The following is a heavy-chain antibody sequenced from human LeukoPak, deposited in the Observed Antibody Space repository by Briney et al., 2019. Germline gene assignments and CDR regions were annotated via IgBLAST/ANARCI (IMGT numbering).Heavy chain of an antibody. J-gene: IGHJ5*02. CDR2: ISYDGSKK. V-gene: IGHV3-30*03. CDR3: ARDLGIVGPRRFDP. CDR1: AFTFSNHG. Sequence: GGSLRLSCAASAFTFSNHGMPWVRQAPGKGLEWVAGISYDGSKKYHADSVKGRFTVSRDNSKNTLYLQMDSLRGEDTAVYYCARDLGIVGPRRFDPWGQGTLVTVSS. D-gene: IGHD1-26*01.